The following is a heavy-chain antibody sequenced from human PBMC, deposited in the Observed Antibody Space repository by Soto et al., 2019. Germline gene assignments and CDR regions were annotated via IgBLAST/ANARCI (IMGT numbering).Heavy chain of an antibody. J-gene: IGHJ5*02. CDR1: GFTFTISA. CDR3: AADRQLVLGGFDP. D-gene: IGHD6-13*01. CDR2: IVVGSGNT. Sequence: SVKVSCKASGFTFTISAMQWVLQARGQRLEWIGWIVVGSGNTNYAQKFQERVTITRDMSTSTAYMELSSLRSEDTAVYYCAADRQLVLGGFDPWGQGTLVTVSS. V-gene: IGHV1-58*02.